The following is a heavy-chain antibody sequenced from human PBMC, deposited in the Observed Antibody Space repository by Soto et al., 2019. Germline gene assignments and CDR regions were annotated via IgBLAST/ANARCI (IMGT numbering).Heavy chain of an antibody. CDR1: GGTFSRYA. D-gene: IGHD6-13*01. V-gene: IGHV1-69*12. CDR3: ARDSSYSSSWFSYYGMDV. J-gene: IGHJ6*02. Sequence: QVQLVQSGAEVKKPGSSVKVSCKASGGTFSRYAISWVRQAPGQGLEWMGGIIPIFGTANYAQKFQGRVTITADESTSTAYMELSSLRSEDTAVYYCARDSSYSSSWFSYYGMDVWGQGTTVTVSS. CDR2: IIPIFGTA.